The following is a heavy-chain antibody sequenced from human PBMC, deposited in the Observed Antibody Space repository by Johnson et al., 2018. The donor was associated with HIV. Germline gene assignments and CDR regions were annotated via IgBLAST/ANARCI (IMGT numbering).Heavy chain of an antibody. J-gene: IGHJ3*02. V-gene: IGHV3-66*01. CDR1: EFTVRSNY. CDR3: AKSRNYYDSSGLYDAFDI. Sequence: VQLVESGGGLVQPGGSVRLSCAASEFTVRSNYMHWVRQAPGKGLEWVSVIYTGGSTYYADSVKGRFTISRDNSKNTLYLQMNSLRAEDTAVYYCAKSRNYYDSSGLYDAFDIWGQGTMVTVSS. CDR2: IYTGGST. D-gene: IGHD3-22*01.